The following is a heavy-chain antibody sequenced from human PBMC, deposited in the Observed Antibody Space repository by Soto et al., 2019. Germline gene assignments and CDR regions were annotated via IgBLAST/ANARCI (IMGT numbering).Heavy chain of an antibody. D-gene: IGHD2-8*01. CDR1: GYTFTSYG. CDR3: ARPAIGYCINGVCYPSYDYFDY. J-gene: IGHJ4*02. CDR2: ISAYNGNT. Sequence: QVPLVQSGAEVKKPGASVKVSCKASGYTFTSYGISWVRQAPGQGLEWMGWISAYNGNTNYAQKLQGRVTMTTDTSRSTAYMELRSLRSDDTAVYYCARPAIGYCINGVCYPSYDYFDYWGQGTLVTVSS. V-gene: IGHV1-18*01.